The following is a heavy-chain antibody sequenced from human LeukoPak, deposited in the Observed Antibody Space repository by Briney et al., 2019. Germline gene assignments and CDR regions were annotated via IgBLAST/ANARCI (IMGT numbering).Heavy chain of an antibody. J-gene: IGHJ4*02. V-gene: IGHV4-38-2*01. Sequence: PSETLSLTCAVSGFSISNGYYWAWIRQPPGKGLELLGSIYHSGSTYYNPSLNSRVTISVDTSKNQFSLKLISVTAADTAVYYCARDCGDSSGYPFDYWGQGTLVTVSS. CDR2: IYHSGST. CDR3: ARDCGDSSGYPFDY. CDR1: GFSISNGYY. D-gene: IGHD3-22*01.